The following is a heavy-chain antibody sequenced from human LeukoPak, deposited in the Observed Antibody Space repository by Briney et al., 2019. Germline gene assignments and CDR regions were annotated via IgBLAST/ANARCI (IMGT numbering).Heavy chain of an antibody. CDR2: IYYSGST. CDR3: ARLLYGDEYGTYYYYGMDV. J-gene: IGHJ6*02. CDR1: GGSISSYY. D-gene: IGHD4-17*01. V-gene: IGHV4-59*08. Sequence: PSETLSLTCTVSGGSISSYYWSWIRQPPGKGLEWIGYIYYSGSTNHNPSLKSRVTISVDTTKNQFSLKLSSVTAADTAVYYCARLLYGDEYGTYYYYGMDVWGQGTTVTVSS.